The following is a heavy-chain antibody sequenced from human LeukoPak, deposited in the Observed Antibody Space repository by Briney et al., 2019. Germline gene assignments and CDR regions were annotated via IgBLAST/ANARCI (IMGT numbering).Heavy chain of an antibody. CDR3: ARFMVRGATDDAFDI. J-gene: IGHJ3*02. CDR2: IYYSGST. D-gene: IGHD3-10*01. CDR1: GGSISSYY. Sequence: PSETLSLTCTVSGGSISSYYWSWIRQPPGKGLEWIGYIYYSGSTNYNPSLKSRVTISVDTSRNQFSLKLSSVTAADTAVYYCARFMVRGATDDAFDIWGQGTMVTVSS. V-gene: IGHV4-59*01.